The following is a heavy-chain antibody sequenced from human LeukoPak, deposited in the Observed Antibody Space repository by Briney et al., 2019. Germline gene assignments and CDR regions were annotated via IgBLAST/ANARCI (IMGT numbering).Heavy chain of an antibody. Sequence: PSETLSLTCTVSGSSISSGYYWGWIRQSPGKGPEWIASIYHSASTYYNPSLKSRVTISVDTSKNQFSLKLTSVTAADTAVYYCARSYDSSGYYPDYRGQGTLVTVSS. J-gene: IGHJ4*02. CDR3: ARSYDSSGYYPDY. D-gene: IGHD3-22*01. V-gene: IGHV4-38-2*02. CDR1: GSSISSGYY. CDR2: IYHSAST.